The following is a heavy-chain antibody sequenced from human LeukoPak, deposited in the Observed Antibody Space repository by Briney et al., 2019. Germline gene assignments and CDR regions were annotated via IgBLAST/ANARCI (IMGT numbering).Heavy chain of an antibody. CDR3: ARVVPDILTGYYPYWYLDL. V-gene: IGHV4-4*07. CDR2: IYTSGST. CDR1: DGSISRYY. D-gene: IGHD3-9*01. Sequence: AETLSLTCTVSDGSISRYYWSWIRQPAGKGLEWIGRIYTSGSTNYNPSLKSRVTMSVDTSKNQFSLKLSSVTAADTAVYYCARVVPDILTGYYPYWYLDLWGRGTLVTVSS. J-gene: IGHJ2*01.